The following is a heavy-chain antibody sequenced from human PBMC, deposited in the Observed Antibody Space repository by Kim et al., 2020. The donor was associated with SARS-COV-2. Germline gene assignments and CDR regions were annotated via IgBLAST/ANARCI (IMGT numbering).Heavy chain of an antibody. J-gene: IGHJ5*02. V-gene: IGHV2-5*01. Sequence: DKRYSPSLKSRLTITKDTSKNQVVLTMTNMDPVDTATYYCAHSRGGFDPWGQGTLVTVSS. CDR2: DK. CDR3: AHSRGGFDP.